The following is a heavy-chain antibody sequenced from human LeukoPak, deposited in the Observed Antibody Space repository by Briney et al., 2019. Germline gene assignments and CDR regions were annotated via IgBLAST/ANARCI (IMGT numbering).Heavy chain of an antibody. D-gene: IGHD6-13*01. Sequence: GGSLRLSCAASGFIFSDYYMSWMRQAPGKGLEWLSYIDGSSSRTNYADSVKGRFTISRDNSKNTLFLQMSRLRAEDTGVYYCAESIAANGTVYWGQGTQVTVSS. CDR2: IDGSSSRT. V-gene: IGHV3-11*03. J-gene: IGHJ4*02. CDR1: GFIFSDYY. CDR3: AESIAANGTVY.